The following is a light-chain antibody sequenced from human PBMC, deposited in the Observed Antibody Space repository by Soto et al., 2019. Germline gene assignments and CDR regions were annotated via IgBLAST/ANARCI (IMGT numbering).Light chain of an antibody. CDR3: QQYYSTPFT. V-gene: IGKV4-1*01. CDR2: WAS. Sequence: DIVMTQSPDSLAESLGERATINCKSSQTVLHSSNNKNYLAWYQQKPGQPPKLLIYWASAREFGVPDRFSGSGSGTDFTLSISSLQAEDVAVYYCQQYYSTPFTFGGGTKVDIK. J-gene: IGKJ4*01. CDR1: QTVLHSSNNKNY.